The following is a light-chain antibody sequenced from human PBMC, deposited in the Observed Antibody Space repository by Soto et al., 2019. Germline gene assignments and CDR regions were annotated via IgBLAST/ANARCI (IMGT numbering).Light chain of an antibody. CDR2: QTS. Sequence: EIVMTQSPATLSVSPGERATLSCRASQSVSSNLAWYQQKPGQAPRLLIYQTSIRAAGIPARFSGSGSGTDFTLTISSLEPEDFAIYYCQQRDYWQVTFGQGTRLEIK. CDR3: QQRDYWQVT. V-gene: IGKV3D-11*02. J-gene: IGKJ5*01. CDR1: QSVSSN.